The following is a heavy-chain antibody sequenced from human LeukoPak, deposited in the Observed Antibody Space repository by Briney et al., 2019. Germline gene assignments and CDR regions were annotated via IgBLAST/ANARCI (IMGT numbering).Heavy chain of an antibody. CDR1: GGTFSSYA. Sequence: GASVKVSCKASGGTFSSYAISWVRQAPGQGLEWMGGIIPIFGTANYAQKIQGRVTITTDESTSTAYMELSSLRSEDTAVYYCARGAGLIGTPNYSFDYWGQGTLVTVSS. D-gene: IGHD4/OR15-4a*01. CDR3: ARGAGLIGTPNYSFDY. J-gene: IGHJ4*02. V-gene: IGHV1-69*05. CDR2: IIPIFGTA.